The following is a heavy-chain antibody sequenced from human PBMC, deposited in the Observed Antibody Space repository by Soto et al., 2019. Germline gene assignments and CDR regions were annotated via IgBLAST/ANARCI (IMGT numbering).Heavy chain of an antibody. V-gene: IGHV4-59*08. CDR1: GGPITGHY. D-gene: IGHD6-13*01. CDR2: IYYSGST. CDR3: VRVSSNWYPDY. Sequence: SETLSLTCTVSGGPITGHYWSWVRQPPGKGLEWIGIYYSGSTSYNPSLMSRLTMSVDTSKNRFSLKLSSLTAADTSVYYCVRVSSNWYPDYWGQGALVTVSS. J-gene: IGHJ4*02.